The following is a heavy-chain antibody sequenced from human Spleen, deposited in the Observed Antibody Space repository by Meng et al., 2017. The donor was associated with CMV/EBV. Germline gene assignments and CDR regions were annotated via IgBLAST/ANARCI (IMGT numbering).Heavy chain of an antibody. V-gene: IGHV1-2*02. CDR1: GYTFTGYY. D-gene: IGHD4/OR15-4a*01. CDR3: ARGADDNWFDP. CDR2: INPNSGGT. J-gene: IGHJ5*02. Sequence: SCKATGYTFTGYYMHWGRQAPGQGLEWMGWINPNSGGTNYAQKFQGRVTMTRDTSISTAYMELSRLRSDDTAVYYCARGADDNWFDPWGQGTLVTVSS.